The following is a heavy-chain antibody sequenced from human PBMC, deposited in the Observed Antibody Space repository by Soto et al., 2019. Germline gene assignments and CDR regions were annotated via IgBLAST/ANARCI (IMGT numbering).Heavy chain of an antibody. J-gene: IGHJ4*02. CDR2: ISGSGGST. V-gene: IGHV3-23*01. D-gene: IGHD6-13*01. Sequence: GGSLRLSCAASGFTFSSYAMSWVRQAPGKGLEWVSAISGSGGSTYYADSVKGRFTISRDNSKNTLYLQMNSLRAEDTAVYYCAKHSADVSRIAAAGTFDYWGQGTLVTVSS. CDR3: AKHSADVSRIAAAGTFDY. CDR1: GFTFSSYA.